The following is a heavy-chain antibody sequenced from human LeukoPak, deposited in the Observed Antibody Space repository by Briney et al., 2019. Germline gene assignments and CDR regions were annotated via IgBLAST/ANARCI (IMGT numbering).Heavy chain of an antibody. CDR3: ARDSPTYYYGSGSYTDY. CDR2: MNPNSGTT. J-gene: IGHJ4*02. CDR1: GYTFTSYD. D-gene: IGHD3-10*01. V-gene: IGHV1-8*01. Sequence: ASVKVSCKASGYTFTSYDINWVRQATGQGLEWMGWMNPNSGTTGYAQKFQGRVTITADESTSTAYMELSSLRSDDTAVYYCARDSPTYYYGSGSYTDYWGQGTLVTVSS.